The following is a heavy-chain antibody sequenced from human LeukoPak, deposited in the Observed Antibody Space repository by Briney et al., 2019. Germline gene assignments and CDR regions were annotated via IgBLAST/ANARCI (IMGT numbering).Heavy chain of an antibody. CDR1: GDSISSYY. J-gene: IGHJ4*02. CDR3: ASRGYYYDSSGYYKY. V-gene: IGHV4-59*08. Sequence: SETLSLTCTVSGDSISSYYWNWIRQPPGKGLEWIGYIYYSGSTNYNPSLKSRVTISVDTSKNQFSLKLSSVTAADTAVYYCASRGYYYDSSGYYKYWGQGTLVTVSS. D-gene: IGHD3-22*01. CDR2: IYYSGST.